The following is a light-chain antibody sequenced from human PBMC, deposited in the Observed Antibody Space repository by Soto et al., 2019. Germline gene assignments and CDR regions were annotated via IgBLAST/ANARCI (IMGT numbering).Light chain of an antibody. CDR1: QSVSSN. CDR3: QQYSTWPPIT. V-gene: IGKV3-15*01. J-gene: IGKJ5*01. CDR2: GAS. Sequence: EIVMTQSPATLSVSPGERATLSCRASQSVSSNLAWYQQKPGQAPRLLIFGASTRATGIPARFSGSGSGTEFSLTISSLQSEDFSVYYCQQYSTWPPITFGTGTRLDIK.